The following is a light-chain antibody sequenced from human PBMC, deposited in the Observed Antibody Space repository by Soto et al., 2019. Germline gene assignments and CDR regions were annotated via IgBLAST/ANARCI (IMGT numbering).Light chain of an antibody. V-gene: IGKV3-11*01. CDR1: QSVTTF. CDR2: DAS. CDR3: QQRSSWPCT. J-gene: IGKJ1*01. Sequence: EIVLTQSPATLSLSPGERATLSCRASQSVTTFLAWYQQKPGQAPRLLISDASDRATGIPARFSGSGSGTDFTLTISSLESEDFAVYYCQQRSSWPCTFGQGTNVEI.